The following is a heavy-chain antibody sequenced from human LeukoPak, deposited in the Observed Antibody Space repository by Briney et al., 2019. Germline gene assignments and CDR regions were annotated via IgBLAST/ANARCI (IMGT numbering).Heavy chain of an antibody. J-gene: IGHJ6*03. V-gene: IGHV4-59*01. CDR1: GGSISSYY. Sequence: PSETLSLTCTVSGGSISSYYWSWIRQPPGKGLEWIGYIYYSGSTNYNPSPKSRVTISVDTSKNQFSLKLSSVTAADTAVYYCARSPYYDFWSGYTDLNYYMDVWGKGTTVTVSS. CDR2: IYYSGST. CDR3: ARSPYYDFWSGYTDLNYYMDV. D-gene: IGHD3-3*01.